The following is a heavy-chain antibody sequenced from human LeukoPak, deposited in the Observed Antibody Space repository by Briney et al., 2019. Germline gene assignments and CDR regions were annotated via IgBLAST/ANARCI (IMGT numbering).Heavy chain of an antibody. CDR1: GFTFSSYW. CDR3: TRVPYL. Sequence: PGGSLRLSCAASGFTFSSYWMHWVRQAPGKGLVWVSRIKSDGSSTSYADSVKGRLTISRDNAKNTLYLQMNSLRAEDTAVYYCTRVPYLGGQGTLVTVSS. D-gene: IGHD2/OR15-2a*01. J-gene: IGHJ4*02. V-gene: IGHV3-74*01. CDR2: IKSDGSST.